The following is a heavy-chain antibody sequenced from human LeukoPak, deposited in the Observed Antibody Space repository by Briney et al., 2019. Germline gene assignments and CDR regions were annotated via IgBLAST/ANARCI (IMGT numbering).Heavy chain of an antibody. V-gene: IGHV4-59*01. CDR1: GSAIMNFY. Sequence: PSETLSLTGTASGSAIMNFYWSWIRQTPRKGLEWIGYIYYSGSTNYNPSLKSRVTISVDTSKNQFSLKLSSVTAADTAVYYCARFSSYGPLYGMDVWGQGTTVTVSS. J-gene: IGHJ6*02. D-gene: IGHD5-18*01. CDR2: IYYSGST. CDR3: ARFSSYGPLYGMDV.